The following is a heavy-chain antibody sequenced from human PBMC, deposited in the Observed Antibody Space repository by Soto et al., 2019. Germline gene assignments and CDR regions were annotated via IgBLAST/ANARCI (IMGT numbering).Heavy chain of an antibody. CDR2: IRSKSNSYAT. CDR3: TRAYRDCVRDY. D-gene: IGHD4-17*01. V-gene: IGHV3-73*01. CDR1: GFTVSGSA. J-gene: IGHJ4*01. Sequence: EVQLVESGGGLVQTGGSLKLSCAVSGFTVSGSAMQWVRQASGKGLEWVGRIRSKSNSYATAYAGSVKGRFTISREDSKNTAYLQMNRLKTEYTAVYYRTRAYRDCVRDYWGHGTLVTVSS.